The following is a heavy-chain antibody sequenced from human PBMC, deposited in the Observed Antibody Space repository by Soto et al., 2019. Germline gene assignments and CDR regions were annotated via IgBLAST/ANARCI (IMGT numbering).Heavy chain of an antibody. D-gene: IGHD6-6*01. CDR2: INHSGST. Sequence: SETLSLTCAVYGGSFSGYYWSWIRQPPGKGLEWIGEINHSGSTNYNPSLKSRVTISVDTSKNQFSLKLSSVTAADTAVYYCARGRGFEYSSSSGGWRTAYYFDYWGQGTLVTVSS. CDR3: ARGRGFEYSSSSGGWRTAYYFDY. CDR1: GGSFSGYY. V-gene: IGHV4-34*01. J-gene: IGHJ4*02.